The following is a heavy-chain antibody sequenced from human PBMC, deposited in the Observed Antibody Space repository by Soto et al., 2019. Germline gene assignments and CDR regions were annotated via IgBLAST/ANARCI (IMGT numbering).Heavy chain of an antibody. CDR1: GYTFTSYG. D-gene: IGHD6-13*01. CDR3: ARDPYIARAAAGTSAWFDP. Sequence: ASVKVSCKASGYTFTSYGISWVRQAPGQGLEWMGWISAYNGNTNYAQKLQGRVTMTTDTSTSTAYMELRSLRSDDTAVYYCARDPYIARAAAGTSAWFDPWGQGTLVTV. J-gene: IGHJ5*02. CDR2: ISAYNGNT. V-gene: IGHV1-18*01.